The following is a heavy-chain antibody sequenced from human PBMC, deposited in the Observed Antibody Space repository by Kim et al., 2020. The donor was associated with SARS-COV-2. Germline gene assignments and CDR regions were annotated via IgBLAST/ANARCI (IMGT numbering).Heavy chain of an antibody. CDR2: INQSGTT. V-gene: IGHV4-34*01. CDR3: ARRRGYTYGNMSSHFDY. J-gene: IGHJ4*02. Sequence: SETLSLTCAVYGGSFSSYYWSWIRQPPGKGLEWIGEINQSGTTIYNPSLKSRVTMSVDTSKNQFSLKLTSVTAADTAVYYCARRRGYTYGNMSSHFDYWGQGPLVTVSS. D-gene: IGHD2-2*02. CDR1: GGSFSSYY.